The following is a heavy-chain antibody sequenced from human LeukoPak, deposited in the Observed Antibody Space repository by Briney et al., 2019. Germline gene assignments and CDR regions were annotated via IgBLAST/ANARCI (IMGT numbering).Heavy chain of an antibody. CDR2: VFYSGGT. CDR3: ARHMSVTYDAFDL. D-gene: IGHD2-21*02. J-gene: IGHJ3*01. Sequence: SETLSLTCTISGGSTTGYFWSWIRQPPGKGLEWIGYVFYSGGTLYNPSLESRVTISVDTSKTHFSLELTSVTAADTAVYYCARHMSVTYDAFDLWGRGTMVTVSS. V-gene: IGHV4-59*08. CDR1: GGSTTGYF.